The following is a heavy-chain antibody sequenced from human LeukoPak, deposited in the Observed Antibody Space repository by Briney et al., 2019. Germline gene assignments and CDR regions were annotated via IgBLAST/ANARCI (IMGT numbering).Heavy chain of an antibody. CDR3: ARLSGYDEYPDY. CDR2: ISVYNGNT. CDR1: GYIFSSYG. J-gene: IGHJ4*02. Sequence: GASVKVPCKASGYIFSSYGISWVRQAPGQGLEWMGWISVYNGNTNYAQKLQGRVTMTTDTSTSTAYMELRSLRSDDTAVYYCARLSGYDEYPDYWGQGTLVTVSS. V-gene: IGHV1-18*01. D-gene: IGHD6-13*01.